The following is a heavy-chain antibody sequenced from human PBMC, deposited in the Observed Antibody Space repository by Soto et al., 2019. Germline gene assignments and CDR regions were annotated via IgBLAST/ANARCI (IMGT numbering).Heavy chain of an antibody. CDR3: ARDDGYGLIDG. D-gene: IGHD5-18*01. CDR2: INAYNGNT. Sequence: QVQLVQSGGAVKKPGASVKVSCKASGYTITSYGISWVRQAHGQGLEWMAWINAYNGNTNYAQKVQGRVTMSTDTSTSTAYMELRSLRSDDTAVYYCARDDGYGLIDGWGQGTLVTVSS. CDR1: GYTITSYG. V-gene: IGHV1-18*01. J-gene: IGHJ4*02.